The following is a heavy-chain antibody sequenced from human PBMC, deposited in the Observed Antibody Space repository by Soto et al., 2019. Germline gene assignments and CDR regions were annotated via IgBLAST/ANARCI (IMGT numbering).Heavy chain of an antibody. Sequence: PGPAEKISCERSGENFTSYRISCVRQMPEKGLEWMGRIDPSDSYTNYSPSFQGHVTISADKSISTAYLQWSSLKASDTAMYYCARPRSGYDSGFFDYRRQGSLVTVS. CDR2: IDPSDSYT. CDR1: GENFTSYR. J-gene: IGHJ4*02. D-gene: IGHD5-12*01. V-gene: IGHV5-10-1*01. CDR3: ARPRSGYDSGFFDY.